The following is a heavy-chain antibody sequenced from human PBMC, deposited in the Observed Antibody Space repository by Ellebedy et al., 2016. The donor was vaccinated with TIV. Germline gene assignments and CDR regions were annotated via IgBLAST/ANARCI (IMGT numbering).Heavy chain of an antibody. J-gene: IGHJ6*02. CDR1: GGSFTDYF. Sequence: SETLSLTCAVYGGSFTDYFWTWVRQPPGKGLEWIGYIDYSGNTNYNPSLQSRVTVSVDTSKNQFSLKLSSVTAADTAVYYCARDGITMDRGFIADYSYYGMDVWGQGTTVTVSS. CDR2: IDYSGNT. CDR3: ARDGITMDRGFIADYSYYGMDV. V-gene: IGHV4-59*12. D-gene: IGHD3-10*01.